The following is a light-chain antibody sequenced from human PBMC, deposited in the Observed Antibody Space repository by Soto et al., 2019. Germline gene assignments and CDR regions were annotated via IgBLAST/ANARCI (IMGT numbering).Light chain of an antibody. CDR2: KVS. CDR3: MQGTHWPPT. J-gene: IGKJ1*01. V-gene: IGKV2-30*01. Sequence: DVVMTQSPLSLPVTLGQPASISCRSSQSLVSSDGNTNLSWFQQRPGRSPRRLIYKVSNRDSGVPDRFSGSGSGTDFTLKISRVEAEEVGVYYCMQGTHWPPTFGQGTKVEIK. CDR1: QSLVSSDGNTN.